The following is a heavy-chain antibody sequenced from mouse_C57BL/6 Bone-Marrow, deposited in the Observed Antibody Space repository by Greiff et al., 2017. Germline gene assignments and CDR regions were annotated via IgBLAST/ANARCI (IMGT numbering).Heavy chain of an antibody. Sequence: VQLQQPGAELVRPGSSVKLSCKASGYTFTSYWMHWVKQRPIQGLEWIGNIDPSDSETHYNQKFKDKATLTVDKSSSTAYMQLSSLTSEDSAVYYCARSAYYGNYVSWFAYWGQGTLVTVSA. V-gene: IGHV1-52*01. CDR1: GYTFTSYW. CDR2: IDPSDSET. J-gene: IGHJ3*01. D-gene: IGHD2-10*01. CDR3: ARSAYYGNYVSWFAY.